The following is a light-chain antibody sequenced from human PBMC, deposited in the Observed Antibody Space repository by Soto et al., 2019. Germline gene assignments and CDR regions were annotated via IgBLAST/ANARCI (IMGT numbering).Light chain of an antibody. V-gene: IGKV2-28*01. CDR2: LGS. CDR3: MQALQTPWT. Sequence: DLVMTQSPLSLPVTPGEPASISCRSSQSLLHSNGYNYLDWYLQKPGQSPQLLIYLGSNRASGVTDRFSGSGSGTDFTLKISRVEAGDVGVYYCMQALQTPWTFGQGTKVEIK. CDR1: QSLLHSNGYNY. J-gene: IGKJ1*01.